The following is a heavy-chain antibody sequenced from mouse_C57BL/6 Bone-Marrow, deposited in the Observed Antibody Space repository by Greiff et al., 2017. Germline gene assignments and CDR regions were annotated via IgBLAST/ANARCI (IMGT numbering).Heavy chain of an antibody. Sequence: QVQLQQPGAELVRPGTSVKLSCKASGYTFTSYWMHWVKQRPGQGLEWIGVIDPSDSYTNYNQKFKGKATLTVDTSSSTAYMQLSSLTSEDSAVYYCASHDGYCVYWYFDVWGTGTTVTVSS. D-gene: IGHD2-3*01. CDR2: IDPSDSYT. CDR3: ASHDGYCVYWYFDV. J-gene: IGHJ1*03. V-gene: IGHV1-59*01. CDR1: GYTFTSYW.